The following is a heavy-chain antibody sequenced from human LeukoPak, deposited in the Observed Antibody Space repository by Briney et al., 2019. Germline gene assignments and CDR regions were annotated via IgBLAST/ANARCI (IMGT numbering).Heavy chain of an antibody. J-gene: IGHJ6*02. CDR1: GFTFDDYS. CDR2: ISWNIGSI. Sequence: GGSLRLSCAASGFTFDDYSMHWVRQAPGKGLEWVSGISWNIGSIGYADSVKGRFTISRDNAKNSLYLQMNSLRAEDTALYYCAKDGEATIFGAYYYYYGMDVWGQGTTVTVSS. V-gene: IGHV3-9*01. CDR3: AKDGEATIFGAYYYYYGMDV. D-gene: IGHD3-3*01.